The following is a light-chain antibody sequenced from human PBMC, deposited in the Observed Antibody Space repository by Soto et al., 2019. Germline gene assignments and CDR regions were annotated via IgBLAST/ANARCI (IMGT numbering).Light chain of an antibody. Sequence: DIVMTQTPLSSPVTLGQPASISCRSSQSLVHSDGNTYLSWLQQRPGQPPRLLIYKISSRSSGAPDRSNDGGAATDFTLKISKVEDEDVGVYYCMQATQFHPSTFGQGTKLEIK. J-gene: IGKJ2*01. V-gene: IGKV2-24*01. CDR2: KIS. CDR1: QSLVHSDGNTY. CDR3: MQATQFHPST.